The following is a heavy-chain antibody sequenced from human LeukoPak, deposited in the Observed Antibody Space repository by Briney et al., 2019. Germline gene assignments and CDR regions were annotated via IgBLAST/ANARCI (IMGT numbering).Heavy chain of an antibody. CDR1: GFTFSSYE. Sequence: GGSLRLSCVVSGFTFSSYEMNWVRQAPGKGLAWVSYITSSGSTIYYADSVKGRFTISRDNAKNSLYLQMYSLRPEDTAVYYCARDSIVTGVFDYWGQGTLV. CDR2: ITSSGSTI. V-gene: IGHV3-48*03. CDR3: ARDSIVTGVFDY. J-gene: IGHJ4*02. D-gene: IGHD2-21*02.